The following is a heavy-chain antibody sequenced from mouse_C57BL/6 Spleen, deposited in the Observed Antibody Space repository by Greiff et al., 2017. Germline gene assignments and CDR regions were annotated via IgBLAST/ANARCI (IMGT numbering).Heavy chain of an antibody. CDR2: LWRGGST. CDR3: AKNVYYGSTYWYFDV. D-gene: IGHD1-1*01. J-gene: IGHJ1*03. Sequence: VQLQQSGPGLVQPSQSLSITCTVSGFSLTSYGVHWVRQSPGKGLEWLGVLWRGGSTDYNAAFMSRLSITKDNSKSQVFFKINSLQADDTAIYYCAKNVYYGSTYWYFDVWGTGTTVTVSS. CDR1: GFSLTSYG. V-gene: IGHV2-5*01.